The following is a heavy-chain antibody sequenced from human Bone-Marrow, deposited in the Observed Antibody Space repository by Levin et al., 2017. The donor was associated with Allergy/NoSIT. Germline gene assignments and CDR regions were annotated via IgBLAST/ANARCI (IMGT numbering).Heavy chain of an antibody. CDR2: INPKTGGT. CDR3: ARGLSGYSTAWFDP. D-gene: IGHD5-18*01. CDR1: GYTFTGYY. Sequence: VASVKVSCNASGYTFTGYYMHWVRQAPGQRLEWMGWINPKTGGTNYAQKFLGRVTMTRDTSISTAYMELNRLTSDDTAVYYCARGLSGYSTAWFDPWGQGTLVTVSS. J-gene: IGHJ5*02. V-gene: IGHV1-2*02.